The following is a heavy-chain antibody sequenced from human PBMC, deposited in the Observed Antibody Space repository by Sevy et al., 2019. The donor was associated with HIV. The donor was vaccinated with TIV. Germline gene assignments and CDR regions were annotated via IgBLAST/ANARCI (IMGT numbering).Heavy chain of an antibody. CDR2: IYYSGST. J-gene: IGHJ5*02. V-gene: IGHV4-59*01. D-gene: IGHD3-22*01. Sequence: SETLSLTCTVSGDSISNYFWSWIRQPPGKELEWIGYIYYSGSTNYNPSLKSRVTISVDTSKNQFSPRLNSVTAADTAVYYCARDYYDNRPRGFDPWGQGTLVTVSS. CDR3: ARDYYDNRPRGFDP. CDR1: GDSISNYF.